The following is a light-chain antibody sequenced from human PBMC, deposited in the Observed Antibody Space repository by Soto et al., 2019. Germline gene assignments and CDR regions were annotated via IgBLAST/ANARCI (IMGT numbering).Light chain of an antibody. J-gene: IGLJ2*01. CDR3: QTWGSGIVV. CDR1: SGHSNYA. V-gene: IGLV4-69*01. Sequence: QPVLTQSPSASAPLGASVKLTCTLSSGHSNYAIAWHQQQSEKGPRFLMKLHSDGSHIKGDGIPDRFSGSSSGAERYLTISSLQSEDEADYYCQTWGSGIVVFGGGTKLTVL. CDR2: LHSDGSH.